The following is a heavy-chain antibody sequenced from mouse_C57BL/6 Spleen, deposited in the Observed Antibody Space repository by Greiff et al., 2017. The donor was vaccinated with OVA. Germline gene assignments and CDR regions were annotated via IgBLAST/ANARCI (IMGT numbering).Heavy chain of an antibody. D-gene: IGHD2-4*01. CDR3: TREDDYDASFAY. J-gene: IGHJ3*01. CDR2: IRNKANNHAT. Sequence: EVKLQESGGGLVQPGGSMKLSCAASGFTFSDAWMDWVRQSPEKGLEWVAEIRNKANNHATYYAESVKGRFTISRDDSKSSVYLQMNSLRAEDTGIYYCTREDDYDASFAYWGQGTLVTVSA. CDR1: GFTFSDAW. V-gene: IGHV6-6*01.